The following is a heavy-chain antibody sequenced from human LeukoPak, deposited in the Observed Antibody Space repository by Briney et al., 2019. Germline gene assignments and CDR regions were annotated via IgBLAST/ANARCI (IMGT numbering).Heavy chain of an antibody. D-gene: IGHD6-6*01. CDR2: ISYDGSNK. CDR3: ARDRGGAYSSSHFDY. CDR1: GFTFSSYA. V-gene: IGHV3-30-3*01. J-gene: IGHJ4*02. Sequence: GGSLRLSCAASGFTFSSYAMHWVRQAPGKGLEWVAVISYDGSNKYYADSVKGRFTISRDNSKNTLYLQMNSLRAEDTAVYYCARDRGGAYSSSHFDYWGQGTLVTVSS.